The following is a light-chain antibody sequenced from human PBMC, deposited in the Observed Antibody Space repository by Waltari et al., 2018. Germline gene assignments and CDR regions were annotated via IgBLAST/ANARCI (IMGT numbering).Light chain of an antibody. CDR2: DVN. CDR3: YSYAGSSSFV. V-gene: IGLV2-11*01. Sequence: QSALTQPRSVSGSPGQSVTISCPGPIRDVGGHHYVSWYQQHPGKAPKLMLYDVNKRPSGVPDRFSGSKSGNTASLTISGLQGEDEADYYCYSYAGSSSFVFGTGTEIIVL. J-gene: IGLJ1*01. CDR1: IRDVGGHHY.